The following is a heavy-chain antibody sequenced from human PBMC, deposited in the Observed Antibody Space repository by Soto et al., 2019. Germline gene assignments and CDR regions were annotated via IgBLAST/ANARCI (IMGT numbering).Heavy chain of an antibody. D-gene: IGHD1-26*01. CDR3: SKEGSRQYSYYYGMDV. V-gene: IGHV3-23*01. CDR2: ISGSGGST. J-gene: IGHJ6*02. CDR1: GFTFSSYA. Sequence: PGGSLRLSCAASGFTFSSYAMSWVRQAPGKGLEWVSAISGSGGSTYYADSVKGRFTISRDNSKNTLYLQMNSLRAEDTAVYYCSKEGSRQYSYYYGMDVWRQGTTVTVPS.